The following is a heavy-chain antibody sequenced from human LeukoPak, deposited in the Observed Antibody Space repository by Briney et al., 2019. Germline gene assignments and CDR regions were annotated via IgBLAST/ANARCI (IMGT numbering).Heavy chain of an antibody. CDR3: ARPSSGGWYNWFDP. CDR1: GGSFRGYY. Sequence: PSEALSLTCAVYGGSFRGYYWSWIPHPPGKGLEWVGEINHSGRTNYNPSLKSRVTISVDTSKNQFSLKLSSVTAADTAVYYCARPSSGGWYNWFDPWGQGTLVTVSS. J-gene: IGHJ5*02. D-gene: IGHD3-10*01. CDR2: INHSGRT. V-gene: IGHV4-34*01.